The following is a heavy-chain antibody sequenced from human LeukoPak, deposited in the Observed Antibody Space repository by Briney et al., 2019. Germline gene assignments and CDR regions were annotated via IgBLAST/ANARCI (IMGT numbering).Heavy chain of an antibody. CDR2: IIPIFGTA. J-gene: IGHJ4*02. V-gene: IGHV1-69*06. CDR3: ARGCCGGPLTPFDY. D-gene: IGHD2-21*01. CDR1: GGTFSSYA. Sequence: SVKVSCKASGGTFSSYAISWVRQAPGQGLEWMGGIIPIFGTANYAQKFQGRVTITADKSTSTAYMELSSLRSEDTAVYYCARGCCGGPLTPFDYWGQGTLVTVSS.